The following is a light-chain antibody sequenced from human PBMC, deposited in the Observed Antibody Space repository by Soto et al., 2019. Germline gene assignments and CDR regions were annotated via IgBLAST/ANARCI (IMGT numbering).Light chain of an antibody. Sequence: IALTQSPGTLSLSPGERATLSCSAPQTSSSSSLAWYQQKGGPAPRLLIYRVSSRATGITGRFSVSGSGTDFSLTIARLEPDYFAVNYCQQYGSPSTFGQGTRLEI. V-gene: IGKV3-20*01. CDR1: QTSSSSS. CDR2: RVS. CDR3: QQYGSPST. J-gene: IGKJ5*01.